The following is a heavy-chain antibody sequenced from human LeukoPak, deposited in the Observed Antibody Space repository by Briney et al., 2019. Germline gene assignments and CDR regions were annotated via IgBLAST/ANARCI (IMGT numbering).Heavy chain of an antibody. J-gene: IGHJ5*02. CDR3: ARGYSGYDDPNWFDP. D-gene: IGHD5-12*01. V-gene: IGHV4-59*01. CDR2: IYYSGST. CDR1: GGSISSYY. Sequence: PSETLSLTCTVSGGSISSYYWSWIRQPPGKGLEWIGYIYYSGSTNYNPSLKSRVTISVDTSKNQFSLKLSFVTAADTAVYYCARGYSGYDDPNWFDPWGQGTLVTVSS.